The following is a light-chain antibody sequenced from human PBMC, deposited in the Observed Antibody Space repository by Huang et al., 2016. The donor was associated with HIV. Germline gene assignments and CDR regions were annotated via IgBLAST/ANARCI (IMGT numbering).Light chain of an antibody. Sequence: DVVMTQSPLSLPVTLGQPASISCRSSQSLVHSDGNTYLNWFHQRPGQSPRRLIYKVSNRDSGVPDRFSGSGSGTDCTLKISRVEAEDVGVYYCMQGTHWPLFGQGTKLEIK. J-gene: IGKJ2*01. CDR2: KVS. CDR3: MQGTHWPL. V-gene: IGKV2-30*02. CDR1: QSLVHSDGNTY.